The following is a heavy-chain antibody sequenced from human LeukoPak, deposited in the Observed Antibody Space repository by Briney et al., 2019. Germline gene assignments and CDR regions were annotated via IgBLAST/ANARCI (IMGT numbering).Heavy chain of an antibody. Sequence: GGSLRLSCVASGLTFNDAWMSWVRQAPGKGLDWVSSISSSSSYIYYADSVKGRFTISRDNAKNSLYLQMNSLRVEDTAVYYCARLSSGRSTYYFDYWGQGTLVTVSS. CDR1: GLTFNDAW. CDR3: ARLSSGRSTYYFDY. V-gene: IGHV3-21*01. CDR2: ISSSSSYI. J-gene: IGHJ4*02. D-gene: IGHD1-26*01.